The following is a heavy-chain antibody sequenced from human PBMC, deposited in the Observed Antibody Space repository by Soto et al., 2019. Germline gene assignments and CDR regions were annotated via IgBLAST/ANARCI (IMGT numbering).Heavy chain of an antibody. J-gene: IGHJ3*02. D-gene: IGHD3-10*01. V-gene: IGHV4-59*08. CDR3: ARRYGSFFDI. Sequence: QVQLQESGPGLVKPSETLSLTCTVSGGSISSYYWSWIRQPPGKGLEWIGYIYYSGSTNYNPSLQSRVTISVDTSKNQFSLKLSSVTAADTAVYYCARRYGSFFDIWGQGTMVTVSS. CDR2: IYYSGST. CDR1: GGSISSYY.